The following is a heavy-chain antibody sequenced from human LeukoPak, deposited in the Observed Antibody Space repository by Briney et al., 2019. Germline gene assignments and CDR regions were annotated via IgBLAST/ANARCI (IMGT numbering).Heavy chain of an antibody. D-gene: IGHD1-26*01. J-gene: IGHJ4*02. CDR3: AKDRVVGATGRVFDY. Sequence: GGSLRLSCAASGFTFSSYGMSWVRQAPGKGLEWVSAISGSGGSTYYADSVKGRFTISRDNSKNTLYLQMNSLRAEDTAVYYCAKDRVVGATGRVFDYWGQGTLVTVSS. CDR2: ISGSGGST. V-gene: IGHV3-23*01. CDR1: GFTFSSYG.